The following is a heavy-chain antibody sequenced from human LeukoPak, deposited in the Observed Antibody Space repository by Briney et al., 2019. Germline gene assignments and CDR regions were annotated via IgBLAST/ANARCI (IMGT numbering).Heavy chain of an antibody. CDR3: ASLGGLTPTYYYYYGMDV. CDR1: GYTFTSYD. Sequence: AAVTVSCKASGYTFTSYDINWVRQAPGQGLEWMGWMNPNSGNTGYAQKFQGRVTMTRNTSISTAYMELSSLRSEDTAVYYCASLGGLTPTYYYYYGMDVWGQGTTVTVSS. V-gene: IGHV1-8*01. J-gene: IGHJ6*02. CDR2: MNPNSGNT. D-gene: IGHD3-16*01.